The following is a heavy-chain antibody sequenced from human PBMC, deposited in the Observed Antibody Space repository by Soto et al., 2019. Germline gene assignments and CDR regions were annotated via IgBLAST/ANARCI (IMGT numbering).Heavy chain of an antibody. Sequence: PGGSLRLSCAASGFTFSSYGMHWVRQAPGKGLEWVAVISYDGSNKYYADSVKGRFTISRDNSKNTLYLQMNSLRAEDTAAYYCAKSYYDFWSGYSQYPRHDWFDPWGQGTLVTVSS. CDR3: AKSYYDFWSGYSQYPRHDWFDP. V-gene: IGHV3-30*18. D-gene: IGHD3-3*01. J-gene: IGHJ5*02. CDR1: GFTFSSYG. CDR2: ISYDGSNK.